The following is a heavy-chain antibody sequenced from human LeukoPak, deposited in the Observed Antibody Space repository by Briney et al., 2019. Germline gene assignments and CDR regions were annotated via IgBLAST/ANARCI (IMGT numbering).Heavy chain of an antibody. Sequence: SETLSLTCTVSGGSISTGDYYWSWIRQPPGKGLEWIGYIYYSGNTYYNPSLNSRVTISVDTSKNQFSLRLNSVTAADTAVYYCARVLGDYVALDYWGQGTLVTVPS. CDR3: ARVLGDYVALDY. CDR1: GGSISTGDYY. D-gene: IGHD4-17*01. CDR2: IYYSGNT. J-gene: IGHJ4*02. V-gene: IGHV4-30-4*01.